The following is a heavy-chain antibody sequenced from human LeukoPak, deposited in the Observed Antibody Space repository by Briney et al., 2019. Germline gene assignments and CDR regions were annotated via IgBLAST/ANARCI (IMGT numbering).Heavy chain of an antibody. D-gene: IGHD3-10*01. Sequence: SETLSLTCTVSGGSISSYYWSWIRQPAGKGLEWIGRIYTSGSTNYNPSLKSRVAMSVDTSKNQFSLKLSSVTAADTAVYYCARDGRAVRGVRYYYYYYMDVWGKGTTVTVSS. V-gene: IGHV4-4*07. J-gene: IGHJ6*03. CDR2: IYTSGST. CDR1: GGSISSYY. CDR3: ARDGRAVRGVRYYYYYYMDV.